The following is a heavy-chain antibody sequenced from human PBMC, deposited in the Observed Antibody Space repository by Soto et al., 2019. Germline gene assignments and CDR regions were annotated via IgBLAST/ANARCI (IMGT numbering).Heavy chain of an antibody. J-gene: IGHJ6*02. D-gene: IGHD6-19*01. CDR3: ARDPGSGWSGGMDV. V-gene: IGHV3-74*01. CDR1: GFTFSSYW. Sequence: PGGSLRLSCAASGFTFSSYWMHWVRQAPGKGLVGVSRINSDGSSTSYADSVKGRFTISRDNAKNTLYLQMNSLRAEDTAVYYWARDPGSGWSGGMDVWGQGTTVIVSS. CDR2: INSDGSST.